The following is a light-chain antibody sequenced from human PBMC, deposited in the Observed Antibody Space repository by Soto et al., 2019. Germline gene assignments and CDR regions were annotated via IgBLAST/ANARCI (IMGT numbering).Light chain of an antibody. V-gene: IGLV2-14*01. CDR1: SSDVGGYNY. CDR2: EVS. CDR3: SSYTSSSTRV. J-gene: IGLJ1*01. Sequence: QSVLTQPASVSGSPGQSITISCTGTSSDVGGYNYVSWYQQHPGKAPKLMIYEVSNRPSGASKRFSGSKSGNTASLTISGLQAEDEADYYCSSYTSSSTRVFGTGTKVTVL.